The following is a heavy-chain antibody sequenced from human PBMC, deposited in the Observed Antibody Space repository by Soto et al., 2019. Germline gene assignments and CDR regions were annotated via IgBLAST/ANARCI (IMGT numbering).Heavy chain of an antibody. J-gene: IGHJ6*02. D-gene: IGHD3-10*01. CDR3: ARPRSLSYYYGMDV. V-gene: IGHV1-8*01. CDR2: MNPNSGNT. Sequence: QVQLVQSGAEVKKPGASVKVSCKASGYTFTSYDINWVRQATGQGLEWMGWMNPNSGNTGYAQKFQGRVTMTRNTSIITAYMELSSLRSEDTAEYYCARPRSLSYYYGMDVWGQGTGVTVSS. CDR1: GYTFTSYD.